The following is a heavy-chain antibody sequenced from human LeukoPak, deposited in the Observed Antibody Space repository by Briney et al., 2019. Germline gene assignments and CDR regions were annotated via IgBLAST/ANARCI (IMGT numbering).Heavy chain of an antibody. D-gene: IGHD6-13*01. CDR2: IRCDGSNK. CDR3: AKDRPEGSSWYIFDY. Sequence: GGSLRLSCAASGFTFSSYGMHWVRQAPGKGLEWVAFIRCDGSNKYHADSVKGRFTISRDNSKNTLYLQMNSLRAEDTAVYYCAKDRPEGSSWYIFDYWGQGTLVTVSS. CDR1: GFTFSSYG. V-gene: IGHV3-30*02. J-gene: IGHJ4*02.